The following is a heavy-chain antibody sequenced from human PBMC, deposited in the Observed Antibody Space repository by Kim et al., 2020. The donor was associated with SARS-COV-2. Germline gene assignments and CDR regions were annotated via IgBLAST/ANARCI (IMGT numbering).Heavy chain of an antibody. CDR1: GYTFTSYD. CDR2: INPSNGNT. D-gene: IGHD3-10*01. J-gene: IGHJ4*02. CDR3: ATTRYSSGRPVDY. Sequence: ASVKVSCKASGYTFTSYDMHWVRQAPGQGLEWMGLINPSNGNTSYAQKFQGRVTMTTDTPTSTAYMELSSLRSEDTAVYYCATTRYSSGRPVDYWGQGTLLTVSS. V-gene: IGHV1-46*01.